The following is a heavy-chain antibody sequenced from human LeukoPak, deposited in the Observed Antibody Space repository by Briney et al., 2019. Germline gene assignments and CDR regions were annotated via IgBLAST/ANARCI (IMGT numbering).Heavy chain of an antibody. Sequence: GGSLRLSCAASGFTFSNAWMSWVRQAPGKGLEWVSRIKSKTDGGTTDYAAPVKGRFTISRDDSKNTLYLQMNSLRAEDTAVYYCARDVVTMVRGAFDPWGQGTLVTVSS. CDR2: IKSKTDGGTT. J-gene: IGHJ5*02. V-gene: IGHV3-15*01. CDR3: ARDVVTMVRGAFDP. D-gene: IGHD3-10*01. CDR1: GFTFSNAW.